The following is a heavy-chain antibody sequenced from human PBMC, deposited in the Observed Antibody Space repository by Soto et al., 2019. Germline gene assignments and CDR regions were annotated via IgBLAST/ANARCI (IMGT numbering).Heavy chain of an antibody. CDR3: ARYMITFGGVIDYYYYYYMDV. CDR2: MNPNSGNT. CDR1: GYTFTSYD. J-gene: IGHJ6*03. Sequence: ASVKVSCKASGYTFTSYDINWVRQATGQGLEWMGWMNPNSGNTGYAQKFQGRVTMTRNTSISTAYMELSSLRSEDTAVYYCARYMITFGGVIDYYYYYYMDVWGKGTTVTVSS. D-gene: IGHD3-16*02. V-gene: IGHV1-8*01.